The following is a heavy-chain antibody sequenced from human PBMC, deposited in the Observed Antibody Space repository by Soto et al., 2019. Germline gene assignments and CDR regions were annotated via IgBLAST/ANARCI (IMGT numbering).Heavy chain of an antibody. Sequence: SETLSLTCSVSGASFTSAVYYCSWIRQLPGKGLEWIGYIQNSVSTIYSPSLKSRATISVDTSKSQFSLRLNSVAAAGTAMYYCAMSRSGLLDSWGQGTLVTVSS. CDR3: AMSRSGLLDS. CDR1: GASFTSAVYY. CDR2: IQNSVST. D-gene: IGHD6-19*01. V-gene: IGHV4-31*03. J-gene: IGHJ5*01.